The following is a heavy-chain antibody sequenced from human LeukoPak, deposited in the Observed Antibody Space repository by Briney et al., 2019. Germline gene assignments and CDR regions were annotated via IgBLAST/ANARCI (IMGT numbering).Heavy chain of an antibody. D-gene: IGHD6-6*01. V-gene: IGHV3-30*18. CDR1: GFTFSSYC. CDR2: ISYDGSNK. Sequence: GGSLRLSCAASGFTFSSYCMHWVRQAPGKGLEWVAVISYDGSNKYYADSVKGRFTISRDNSKNTLYLQMNSLRAEDTAVYYCAKVQYSSSSAATYFDYWGQGTLVTVSS. CDR3: AKVQYSSSSAATYFDY. J-gene: IGHJ4*02.